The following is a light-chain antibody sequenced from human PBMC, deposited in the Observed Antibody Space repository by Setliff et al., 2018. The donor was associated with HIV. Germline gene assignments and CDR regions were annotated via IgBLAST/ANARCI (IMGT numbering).Light chain of an antibody. CDR1: SSNIGSNT. J-gene: IGLJ1*01. CDR2: NNN. Sequence: QSVLTQPPSASGTPGQRVTISCSGSSSNIGSNTVNWYQQLPGTAPKLLIYNNNQRPSGVTDRFSGSKSGTSASLAISGLQSEDEADYYCAAWHDSLNGYVFGAGTKVTVL. V-gene: IGLV1-44*01. CDR3: AAWHDSLNGYV.